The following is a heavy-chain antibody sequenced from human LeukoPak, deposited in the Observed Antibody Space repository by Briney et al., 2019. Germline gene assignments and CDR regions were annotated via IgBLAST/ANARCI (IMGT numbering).Heavy chain of an antibody. J-gene: IGHJ4*02. V-gene: IGHV4-4*07. CDR1: GYSISSGYY. D-gene: IGHD1-20*01. CDR2: IYTSGST. Sequence: SETLSLTCTVSGYSISSGYYWGWIRQPAGKGLEWIGRIYTSGSTNYNPSLKSRVTMSVDTSKNQFSLKLSSVTAADTAVYYCARDDALDNWTFDYWGQGTLVTVSS. CDR3: ARDDALDNWTFDY.